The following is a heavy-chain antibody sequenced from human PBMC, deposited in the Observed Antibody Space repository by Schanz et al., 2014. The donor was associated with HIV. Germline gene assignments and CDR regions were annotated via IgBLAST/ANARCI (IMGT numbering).Heavy chain of an antibody. CDR1: GGSLSGHY. CDR2: INHGGSP. Sequence: QVQLKQWGAGLLKPSETLSLTCAVYGGSLSGHYWSWIRQSPGKGLEWIGEINHGGSPNYNASLKSRVTMSVDTSKNQFSRRLTSVIATDTAVYYCARRTDNWDYRPYYGMDVWGRGTTVIVSS. V-gene: IGHV4-34*01. J-gene: IGHJ6*02. D-gene: IGHD1-7*01. CDR3: ARRTDNWDYRPYYGMDV.